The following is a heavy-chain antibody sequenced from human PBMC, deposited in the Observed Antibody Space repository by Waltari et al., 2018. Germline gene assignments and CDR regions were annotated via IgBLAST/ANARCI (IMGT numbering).Heavy chain of an antibody. CDR2: IYSGGSST. D-gene: IGHD3-22*01. CDR1: GITLSSHT. CDR3: AKGVATMILD. V-gene: IGHV3-23*03. Sequence: EVQLLESGGGLVQPGGSLRLSCTASGITLSSHTMSWVRQAPGKGLEWVSVIYSGGSSTYYADSVKGRFTISRDNSKNTLYLQMNSLRAEDTAVYYCAKGVATMILDWGQGTLVTVSS. J-gene: IGHJ4*02.